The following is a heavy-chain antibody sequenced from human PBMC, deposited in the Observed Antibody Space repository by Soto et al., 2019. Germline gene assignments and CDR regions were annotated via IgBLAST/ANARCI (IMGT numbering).Heavy chain of an antibody. CDR3: ARDQATPTADAFDI. CDR1: GGSISSGGYY. V-gene: IGHV4-31*03. CDR2: IYYSGST. D-gene: IGHD4-17*01. Sequence: TSETLSLTCTVSGGSISSGGYYWSWIRQHPGKGLEWIGYIYYSGSTYYNPSLKSRVTTSVDTSKNQFSLKLSSVTAADTAVYYCARDQATPTADAFDIWGQGTMVTVSS. J-gene: IGHJ3*02.